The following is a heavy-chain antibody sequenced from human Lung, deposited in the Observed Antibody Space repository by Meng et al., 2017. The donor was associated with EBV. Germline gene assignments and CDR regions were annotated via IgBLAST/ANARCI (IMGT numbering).Heavy chain of an antibody. D-gene: IGHD3-16*01. CDR1: GGSISSSNW. CDR3: ARRSDYDSPSFDY. V-gene: IGHV4-4*02. J-gene: IGHJ4*02. Sequence: VQLKEAGPGLVKPSGTLSLTCAVSGGSISSSNWWSWVRQPPGKGLEWIGEIYHSGSTNYNPSLKSRVTISVDKSKNQFSLKLSSVTAADTAVYYCARRSDYDSPSFDYWGQGALVTVSS. CDR2: IYHSGST.